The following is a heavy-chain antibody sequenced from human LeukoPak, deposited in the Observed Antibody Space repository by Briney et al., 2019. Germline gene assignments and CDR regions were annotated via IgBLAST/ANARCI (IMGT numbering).Heavy chain of an antibody. J-gene: IGHJ4*02. D-gene: IGHD4-11*01. CDR1: GGSISSSSYY. CDR2: IYYSGST. V-gene: IGHV4-39*01. CDR3: AGTTDYSSFLAY. Sequence: SETLSLTCTVSGGSISSSSYYWGWIRQPPGKGLEWIGSIYYSGSTYYNPSLKSRVTISVDTSKNQFSLKLSSVTAADTAVYYCAGTTDYSSFLAYWGQGTLVTVSS.